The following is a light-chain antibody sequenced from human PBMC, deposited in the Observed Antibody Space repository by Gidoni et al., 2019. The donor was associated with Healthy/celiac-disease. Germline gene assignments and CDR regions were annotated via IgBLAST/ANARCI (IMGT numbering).Light chain of an antibody. V-gene: IGLV2-14*01. CDR2: EVS. J-gene: IGLJ2*01. CDR1: SSDVGGYNY. CDR3: SSYTSSSTLV. Sequence: QSAQTQPASVSGSPGQSITISCTGTSSDVGGYNYVSWYQQHPGKAPKLRIYEVSNRPSAVSNRFSGSKSGNTASLTISGLQAEDEADYYFSSYTSSSTLVFGGGTKLTVL.